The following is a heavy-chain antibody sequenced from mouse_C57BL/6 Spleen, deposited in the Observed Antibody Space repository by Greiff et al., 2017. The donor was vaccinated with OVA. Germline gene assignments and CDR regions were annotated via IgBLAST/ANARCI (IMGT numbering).Heavy chain of an antibody. D-gene: IGHD3-2*02. CDR1: GYTFTSYW. Sequence: QVQLQQPGAELVKPGASVKMSCKASGYTFTSYWITWVKQRPGQGLEWIGDIYPGSGSTNYNEKFKSKATLTVDKSSSTAYMQLSSLTSGDSSVYYCAREVDSSGYYAMDYWGQGTSGTVSS. CDR2: IYPGSGST. V-gene: IGHV1-55*01. J-gene: IGHJ4*01. CDR3: AREVDSSGYYAMDY.